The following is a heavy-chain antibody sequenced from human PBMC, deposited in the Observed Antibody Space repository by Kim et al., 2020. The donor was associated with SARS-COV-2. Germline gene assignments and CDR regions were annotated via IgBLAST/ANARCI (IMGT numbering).Heavy chain of an antibody. V-gene: IGHV3-30*04. CDR1: GFTFSSYA. J-gene: IGHJ4*02. CDR2: ISYDGSNK. Sequence: GGSLRLSCAASGFTFSSYAMHWVRQAPGKGLEWVAVISYDGSNKYYADSVKGRFTISRDNSKNTLYLQMNSLRAEDTAVYYCARDLVPGLLWFGELSPTLALVYWGQGTLVTVSS. D-gene: IGHD3-10*01. CDR3: ARDLVPGLLWFGELSPTLALVY.